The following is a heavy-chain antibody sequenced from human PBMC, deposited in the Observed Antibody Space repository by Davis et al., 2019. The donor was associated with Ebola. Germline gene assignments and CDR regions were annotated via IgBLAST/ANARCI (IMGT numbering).Heavy chain of an antibody. Sequence: PSETLSLTCAVYGGSFSGYYWSWIRQPPGKGLEWIGEINHSGSTNYNPSLKSRVTISVDTSKNQFSLKLSSVTAADTAVYYCARVTHYYDSSGLGVDVWGQGTTVTVSS. CDR3: ARVTHYYDSSGLGVDV. CDR1: GGSFSGYY. J-gene: IGHJ6*02. CDR2: INHSGST. D-gene: IGHD3-22*01. V-gene: IGHV4-34*01.